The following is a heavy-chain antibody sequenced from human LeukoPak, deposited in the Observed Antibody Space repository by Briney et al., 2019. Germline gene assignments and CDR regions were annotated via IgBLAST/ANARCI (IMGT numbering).Heavy chain of an antibody. CDR1: GYTFTGYY. D-gene: IGHD1-1*01. CDR2: VNPNSGGT. CDR3: ARGHWIGQDYSFMDV. V-gene: IGHV1-2*02. J-gene: IGHJ6*03. Sequence: ASVKVSCKASGYTFTGYYVHWVRQAPGQGLEWMGWVNPNSGGTNFAQKFQGRVTLSRDTSISTVHMELSSLTSDDTAVYFCARGHWIGQDYSFMDVWGKGTTVTVSS.